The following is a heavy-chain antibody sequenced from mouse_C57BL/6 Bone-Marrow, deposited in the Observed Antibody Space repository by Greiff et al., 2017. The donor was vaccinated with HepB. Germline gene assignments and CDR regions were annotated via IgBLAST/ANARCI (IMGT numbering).Heavy chain of an antibody. D-gene: IGHD1-1*01. CDR1: GYTFTSYG. Sequence: QVQLQQSGAELARPGASVKLSCKASGYTFTSYGISWVKQRTGQGLEWIGEIYPRSGNTYYNAKFKGKATLTADKSSSTAYMELRSLTSEDSAVYFCARLSSYAMDYWGQGTSVTVSS. CDR2: IYPRSGNT. CDR3: ARLSSYAMDY. J-gene: IGHJ4*01. V-gene: IGHV1-81*01.